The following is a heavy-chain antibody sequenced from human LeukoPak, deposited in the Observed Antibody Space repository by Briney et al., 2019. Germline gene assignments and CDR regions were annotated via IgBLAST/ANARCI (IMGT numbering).Heavy chain of an antibody. CDR3: ARDGYYGSGGHRSAWFDP. Sequence: ASVTVSCKASGYTFTSYGISWVRQAPGQGLEWMGWISAYNGNTNYAQKFQGRVTITADESTSTAYMELSSLRSEDTAVYYCARDGYYGSGGHRSAWFDPWGQGTLVTVSS. V-gene: IGHV1-18*01. CDR1: GYTFTSYG. J-gene: IGHJ5*02. CDR2: ISAYNGNT. D-gene: IGHD3-10*01.